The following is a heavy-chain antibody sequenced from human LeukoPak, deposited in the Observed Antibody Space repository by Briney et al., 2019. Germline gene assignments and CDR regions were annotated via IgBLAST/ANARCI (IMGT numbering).Heavy chain of an antibody. Sequence: GGSLRLSCAAPGFTFDDYGMSWVRQAPGKGLEWVSGINWNGGSTGYADSVKGRFTISRDKAKNSLYLQMISLRAEDTALYYCARVIAAAGTLDYWGQGTLVTVSS. D-gene: IGHD6-13*01. CDR1: GFTFDDYG. V-gene: IGHV3-20*04. J-gene: IGHJ4*02. CDR2: INWNGGST. CDR3: ARVIAAAGTLDY.